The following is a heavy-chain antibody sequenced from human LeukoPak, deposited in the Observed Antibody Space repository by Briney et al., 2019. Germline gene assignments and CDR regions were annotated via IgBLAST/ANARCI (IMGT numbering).Heavy chain of an antibody. D-gene: IGHD5-18*01. CDR3: VHGGSGYSYGPLDY. J-gene: IGHJ4*02. CDR2: ISSNGGST. Sequence: GGSLRLSCSASGFTFSSYAMHWVRQAPGKGLEYVPAISSNGGSTYYADSVKGRFTISRDNSKNTLYLQMSSLRAEDTAVYYCVHGGSGYSYGPLDYWGQGTLVTVSS. V-gene: IGHV3-64D*06. CDR1: GFTFSSYA.